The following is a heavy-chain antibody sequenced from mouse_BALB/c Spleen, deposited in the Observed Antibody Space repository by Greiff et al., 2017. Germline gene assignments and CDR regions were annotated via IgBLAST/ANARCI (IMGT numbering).Heavy chain of an antibody. D-gene: IGHD2-4*01. Sequence: EVQLVESGGGLVQPGGSRKLSCAASGFTFSSFGMHWVRQAPEKGLEWVAYISSGSSTIYYADTVKGRFTISRDNPKNTLFLQMTSLRSEDTAMYYCASDYPYYAMDYWGQGTSVTVSS. CDR1: GFTFSSFG. V-gene: IGHV5-17*02. CDR3: ASDYPYYAMDY. CDR2: ISSGSSTI. J-gene: IGHJ4*01.